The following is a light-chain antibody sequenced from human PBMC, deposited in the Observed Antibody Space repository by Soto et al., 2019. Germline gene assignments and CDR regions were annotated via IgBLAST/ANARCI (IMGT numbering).Light chain of an antibody. CDR1: QSISSY. CDR3: QQSYGTPPYT. CDR2: AAS. V-gene: IGKV1-39*01. Sequence: DIQMTQSPSSLSASVGDRDPITCRASQSISSYLNWYQQKPGKAPKLLIYAASSLQSGVPSRFSGRGSGGDFTLTISSLQPEDCARYYCQQSYGTPPYTFGQRTKLDIK. J-gene: IGKJ2*01.